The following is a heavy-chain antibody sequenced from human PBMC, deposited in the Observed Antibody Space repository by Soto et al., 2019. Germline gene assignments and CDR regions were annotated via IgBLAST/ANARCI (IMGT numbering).Heavy chain of an antibody. CDR1: GFSFSSFA. J-gene: IGHJ6*04. CDR3: AKGVELDV. Sequence: EVLLLESGGGLVQPGGSLRLSCEASGFSFSSFAMNWVRQAPGKGLEWVSAIGDSGASTYYADSVKGRFTISRDNSRNTLDLQPNSLRAEDTAVYYCAKGVELDVWGNGTTVTVSS. V-gene: IGHV3-23*01. D-gene: IGHD1-26*01. CDR2: IGDSGAST.